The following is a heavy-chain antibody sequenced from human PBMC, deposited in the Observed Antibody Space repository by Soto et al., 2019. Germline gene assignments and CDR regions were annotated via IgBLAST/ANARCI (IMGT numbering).Heavy chain of an antibody. V-gene: IGHV3-11*01. D-gene: IGHD3-10*01. CDR3: ARDSITMVRGVTPYYYYYYMDV. CDR1: GFTFSDYY. J-gene: IGHJ6*03. CDR2: ISSSGSTI. Sequence: PGGSLRLSCAASGFTFSDYYMSWIRQAPGKGLEWVSYISSSGSTIYYADSVKGRFTISRDNAKNSLYLQMNSLRAEDTAVYYCARDSITMVRGVTPYYYYYYMDVWGKGTTVTVSS.